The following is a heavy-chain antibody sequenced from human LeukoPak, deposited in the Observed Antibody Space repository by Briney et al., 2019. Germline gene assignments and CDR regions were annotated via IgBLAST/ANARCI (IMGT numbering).Heavy chain of an antibody. CDR1: GFTFSSYG. J-gene: IGHJ6*02. Sequence: GESLRLSCAASGFTFSSYGMHWVRQAPGKGLEWVAVIWYDGSNKYYADSVKGRFTISRDNSKNTLYLQMNSLRAEDTAVYYCARVTGSGYQLPTYYYGMDVWGQGTTVTVSS. D-gene: IGHD2-2*01. CDR3: ARVTGSGYQLPTYYYGMDV. CDR2: IWYDGSNK. V-gene: IGHV3-33*01.